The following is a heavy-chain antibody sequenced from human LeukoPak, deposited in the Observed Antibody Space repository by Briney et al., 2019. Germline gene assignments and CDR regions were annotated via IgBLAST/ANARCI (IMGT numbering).Heavy chain of an antibody. CDR3: AREEEQMARGLDP. CDR1: GGSISTYY. J-gene: IGHJ5*02. CDR2: IYTSGST. V-gene: IGHV4-4*07. Sequence: SETLSLTCTVSGGSISTYYWSWIRQPAGRGLEWIGRIYTSGSTNYNPSLKSRVTMSVDTSKNQFSLRQSSVTAADTAVYYCAREEEQMARGLDPWGQGALVTVSS. D-gene: IGHD5-24*01.